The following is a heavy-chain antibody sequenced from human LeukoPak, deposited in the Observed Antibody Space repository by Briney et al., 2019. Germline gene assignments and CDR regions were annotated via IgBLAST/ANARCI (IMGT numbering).Heavy chain of an antibody. CDR2: FDPEEPQT. CDR3: ASHPDGSGSYLDH. CDR1: GYTLTEIA. J-gene: IGHJ4*02. D-gene: IGHD3-10*01. V-gene: IGHV1-24*01. Sequence: ASVKVSCEVSGYTLTEIAVHWVRQAPGEGLEWMGTFDPEEPQTLYAQRFQDRVTMTEDISTDTVYMELTSLTSEDTAVYFCASHPDGSGSYLDHWGQGTLVTVSS.